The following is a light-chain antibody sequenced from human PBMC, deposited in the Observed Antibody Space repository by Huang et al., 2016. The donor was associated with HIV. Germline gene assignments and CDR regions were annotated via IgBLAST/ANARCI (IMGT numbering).Light chain of an antibody. J-gene: IGKJ2*01. CDR3: QQYYSLPYT. Sequence: DIVMTQSPDSLAVSLGERATVNCKSSLSLVESAKKKNYLAWYQQKPGQPPKLIIYWASTRQSGVPDRFSGSGSGADFTLTISSLQPEDVALYYCQQYYSLPYTFGQGTNVEV. CDR2: WAS. CDR1: LSLVESAKKKNY. V-gene: IGKV4-1*01.